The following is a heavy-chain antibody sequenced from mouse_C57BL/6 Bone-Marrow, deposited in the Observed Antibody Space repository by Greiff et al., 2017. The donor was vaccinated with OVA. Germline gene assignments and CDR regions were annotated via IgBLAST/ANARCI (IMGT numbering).Heavy chain of an antibody. D-gene: IGHD1-1*01. CDR2: ISDGGSYT. J-gene: IGHJ2*01. V-gene: IGHV5-4*01. CDR3: ACEVGTSPYYIDY. Sequence: EVHLVESGGGLVKPGGSLKLSCAASGFTFSSYAMSWVRQTPEKRLEWVATISDGGSYTYYPDNVKGRFTISRDNAKNNLYLQMSHLKCENTAMYYGACEVGTSPYYIDYWGQGTTLTVSS. CDR1: GFTFSSYA.